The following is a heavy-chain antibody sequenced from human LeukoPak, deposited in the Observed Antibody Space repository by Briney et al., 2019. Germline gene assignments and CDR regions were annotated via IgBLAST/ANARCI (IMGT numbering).Heavy chain of an antibody. CDR1: GFTFSSYG. CDR2: ISYDGSNK. D-gene: IGHD6-13*01. Sequence: GGSLRLSCAASGFTFSSYGMHWVRQAPGKGLEWVAVISYDGSNKYYADSVKGRFTISRDNSKNTLYLQMNSLRAEDTAVYYCAAGYSSSWSAIDYWGQGTLVTVSS. V-gene: IGHV3-30*03. J-gene: IGHJ4*02. CDR3: AAGYSSSWSAIDY.